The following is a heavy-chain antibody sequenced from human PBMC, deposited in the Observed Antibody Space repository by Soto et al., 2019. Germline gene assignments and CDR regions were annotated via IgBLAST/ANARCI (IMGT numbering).Heavy chain of an antibody. V-gene: IGHV1-2*02. CDR1: GYTFTGYY. J-gene: IGHJ4*02. CDR3: ASGVTMIVVVTDPLFDY. CDR2: INPNSGGT. D-gene: IGHD3-22*01. Sequence: ASVKVSCKASGYTFTGYYMHWVRQAPGQGLEWMGWINPNSGGTNYAQKFQGRVTMTRDTSISTAYMELSRLRSDDTAVYYCASGVTMIVVVTDPLFDYWGQGTLVTV.